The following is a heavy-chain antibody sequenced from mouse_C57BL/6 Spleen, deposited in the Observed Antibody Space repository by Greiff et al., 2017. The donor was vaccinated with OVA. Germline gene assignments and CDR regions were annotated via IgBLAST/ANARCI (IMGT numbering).Heavy chain of an antibody. Sequence: EVKVEESGGGLVQPKGSLKLSCAASGFSFNTYAMYWVRQAPGKGLEWVARIRSKSNNYATYYADSVKDRFTISRDDSESMLYLQMNNLKTEDTAMYYCVSFYYAMDYWGQGTSVTVSS. CDR2: IRSKSNNYAT. V-gene: IGHV10-1*01. CDR1: GFSFNTYA. J-gene: IGHJ4*01. CDR3: VSFYYAMDY.